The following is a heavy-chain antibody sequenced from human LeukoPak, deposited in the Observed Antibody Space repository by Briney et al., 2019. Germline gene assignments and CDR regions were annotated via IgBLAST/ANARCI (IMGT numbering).Heavy chain of an antibody. CDR3: AREVENSSGWYSHFDY. J-gene: IGHJ4*02. Sequence: GGSLRLSCAASGFTFSSYSMNWVRQAPGKGLEWVSSISSSSSYIYYADSVKGRFTISRDNAKNSLYLQINSLRAEDTAVYYCAREVENSSGWYSHFDYWGQGTLVTVSS. D-gene: IGHD6-13*01. CDR2: ISSSSSYI. V-gene: IGHV3-21*01. CDR1: GFTFSSYS.